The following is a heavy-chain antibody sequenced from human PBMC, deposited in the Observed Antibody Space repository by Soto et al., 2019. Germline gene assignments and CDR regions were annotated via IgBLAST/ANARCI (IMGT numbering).Heavy chain of an antibody. CDR1: GFTVSSNY. J-gene: IGHJ1*01. CDR2: IYGATNT. V-gene: IGHV3-53*01. CDR3: ARDGDSRSFQY. D-gene: IGHD7-27*01. Sequence: LRLSCAASGFTVSSNYMSWVRQAPGKGLEWVSVIYGATNTYYADSVKGRFTISRDNSKNTLSLQMNSLTAEDTAVYYCARDGDSRSFQYWGQGTLVTVS.